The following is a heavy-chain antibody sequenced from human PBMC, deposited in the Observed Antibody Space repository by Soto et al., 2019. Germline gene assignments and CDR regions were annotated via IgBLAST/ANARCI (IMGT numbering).Heavy chain of an antibody. CDR3: ARDLDRDFWSGHNNWFDP. Sequence: GGSLRLSCAASGFTFSSYSMNWVRQAPGKGLEWVSSISRSSSYIYYADSVKGRFTISRDNAKNSLYLQMNSLRAEDTAVYYCARDLDRDFWSGHNNWFDPWGQGTLVTVSS. D-gene: IGHD3-3*01. J-gene: IGHJ5*02. CDR1: GFTFSSYS. CDR2: ISRSSSYI. V-gene: IGHV3-21*01.